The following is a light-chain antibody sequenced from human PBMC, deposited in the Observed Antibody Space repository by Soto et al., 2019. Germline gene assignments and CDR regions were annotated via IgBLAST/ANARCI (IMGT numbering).Light chain of an antibody. CDR3: QQRGNWL. Sequence: EIVMTQSPDTLSLSPGQRATLSCRASVSVRTDLAWYQQKPGQAPRLLIFDASKRAAGVPGRFSGSVSGTDFVLSINNLEPEDFASYYCQQRGNWLFGQGTKLEIK. J-gene: IGKJ2*01. CDR1: VSVRTD. CDR2: DAS. V-gene: IGKV3-11*01.